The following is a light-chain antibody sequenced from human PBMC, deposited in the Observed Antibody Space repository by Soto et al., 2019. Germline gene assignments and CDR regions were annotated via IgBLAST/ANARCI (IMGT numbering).Light chain of an antibody. V-gene: IGKV3-11*01. CDR1: QSVSSY. CDR2: DAS. CDR3: QQRSSWPLLT. J-gene: IGKJ4*01. Sequence: EIVLTQSPATLSLSPGERATLSCRASQSVSSYLTWYQQKPGQAPRLLIYDASNRATGIPARFSGRGSGTDFTLTISSLEPEDFAVYYCQQRSSWPLLTFGGGTKVEIK.